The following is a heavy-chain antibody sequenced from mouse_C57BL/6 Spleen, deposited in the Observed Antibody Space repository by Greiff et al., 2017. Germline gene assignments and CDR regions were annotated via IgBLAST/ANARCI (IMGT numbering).Heavy chain of an antibody. Sequence: QVQLKESGPGLVAPSQSLSITCTVSGFSLTSYGVHWVRQPPGKGLEWLVVIWSDGSTTYNSALKSRLSISKDNSKSQVFLKMNSLQTDDTAMYYCARHDDDSPSYAMDYWGQGTSVTVSS. D-gene: IGHD2-3*01. V-gene: IGHV2-6-1*01. J-gene: IGHJ4*01. CDR2: IWSDGST. CDR3: ARHDDDSPSYAMDY. CDR1: GFSLTSYG.